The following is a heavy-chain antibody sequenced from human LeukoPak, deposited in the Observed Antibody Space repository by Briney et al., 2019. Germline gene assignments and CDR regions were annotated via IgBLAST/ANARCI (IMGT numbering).Heavy chain of an antibody. V-gene: IGHV3-30*02. CDR1: GFTFSSYG. Sequence: GGSLRLSCAASGFTFSSYGMYWVRQAPGKGLEWVAFIGYDGSNKYYADSVKGRFTISRDNSKNTLYLQMNSLRAEDTAVYYCAKDYYGSGSYYPKYYYYYYMDVWGKGTTVTISS. J-gene: IGHJ6*03. D-gene: IGHD3-10*01. CDR3: AKDYYGSGSYYPKYYYYYYMDV. CDR2: IGYDGSNK.